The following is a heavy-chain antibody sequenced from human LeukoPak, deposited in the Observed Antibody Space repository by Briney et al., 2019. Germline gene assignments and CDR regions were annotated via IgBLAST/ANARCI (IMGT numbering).Heavy chain of an antibody. CDR1: GGTFSNYA. V-gene: IGHV1-69*13. CDR2: FIPVFGPA. CDR3: ARAGEVYNSGSYLEY. Sequence: SVKVSCKASGGTFSNYAVSWVRQAPGQGLEWMGGFIPVFGPANYAQRFQGRVTITADESTSTAYMELSSLRSEDTAVYYCARAGEVYNSGSYLEYWGQGTLVTVSS. D-gene: IGHD6-19*01. J-gene: IGHJ4*02.